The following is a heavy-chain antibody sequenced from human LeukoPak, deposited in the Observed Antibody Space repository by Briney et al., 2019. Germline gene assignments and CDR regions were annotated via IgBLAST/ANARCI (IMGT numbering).Heavy chain of an antibody. CDR2: ISSSSSYI. CDR1: GFTFSSYW. Sequence: GGSLRLSCAASGFTFSSYWMSWVRQAPGKGLEWVSSISSSSSYIYYADSVKGRFTISRDNAKNSLYLQMNSLRAEDTAVYYCARDPNYYDSSGYYWGQGTLVTVSS. V-gene: IGHV3-21*01. D-gene: IGHD3-22*01. CDR3: ARDPNYYDSSGYY. J-gene: IGHJ4*02.